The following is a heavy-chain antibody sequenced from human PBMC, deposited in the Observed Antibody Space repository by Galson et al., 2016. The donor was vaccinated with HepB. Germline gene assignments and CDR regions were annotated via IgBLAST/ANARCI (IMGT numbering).Heavy chain of an antibody. CDR2: INHSGST. CDR3: ARSGEDSGYISYYYYGMDV. J-gene: IGHJ6*02. CDR1: GGSISNYS. D-gene: IGHD5-12*01. V-gene: IGHV4-34*01. Sequence: SETLSLTCTVSGGSISNYSWSWIRQPPGKGLEWIGEINHSGSTNYNPSLKSRVTISEDTSKKQFSLKVSSVTAADTAVSYCARSGEDSGYISYYYYGMDVCGQGTTVTVSS.